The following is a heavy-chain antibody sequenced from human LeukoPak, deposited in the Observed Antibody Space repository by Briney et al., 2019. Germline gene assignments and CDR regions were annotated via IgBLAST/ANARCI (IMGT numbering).Heavy chain of an antibody. Sequence: ASVKVSCKSSGYTFTTYGITWVRQAPGQGLEWMGWISTDNGDTNYAQKLQGRVTMTTDTSTSTAYMELRSLRSDDTAVYYCARAEGYTPDYFDYWGQGTLVTVSS. D-gene: IGHD5-24*01. V-gene: IGHV1-18*01. CDR3: ARAEGYTPDYFDY. J-gene: IGHJ4*02. CDR2: ISTDNGDT. CDR1: GYTFTTYG.